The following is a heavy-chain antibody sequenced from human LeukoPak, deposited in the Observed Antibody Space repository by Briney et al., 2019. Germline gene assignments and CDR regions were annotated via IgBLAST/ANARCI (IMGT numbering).Heavy chain of an antibody. CDR1: GFTFSKYG. CDR2: ILHDGSNK. J-gene: IGHJ4*02. D-gene: IGHD3-3*01. CDR3: AKEKWSVTIFGVISS. Sequence: GGSLRLSCAASGFTFSKYGMHWVRQAPGKRPEGVAIILHDGSNKYYAESVKGRFTISRDNSKNTLYLQMNSLRAEDTAVYYCAKEKWSVTIFGVISSWGQGTLVTVSS. V-gene: IGHV3-30*18.